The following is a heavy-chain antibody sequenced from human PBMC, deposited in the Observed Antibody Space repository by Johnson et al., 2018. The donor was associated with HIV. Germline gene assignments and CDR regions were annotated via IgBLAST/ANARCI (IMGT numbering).Heavy chain of an antibody. J-gene: IGHJ3*02. CDR2: INWNGGST. CDR3: VCLRVSLSAFDI. CDR1: GFTFDDYG. D-gene: IGHD2-21*01. Sequence: VQLVESGGGVVQPGGSLRLSCAASGFTFDDYGMNWVRQGPGKGLEWVSGINWNGGSTGYADSVKGRFTISRDNAKNSLYLQMNSLRAEDTAVYYCVCLRVSLSAFDIWGQGTMVTVSS. V-gene: IGHV3-20*04.